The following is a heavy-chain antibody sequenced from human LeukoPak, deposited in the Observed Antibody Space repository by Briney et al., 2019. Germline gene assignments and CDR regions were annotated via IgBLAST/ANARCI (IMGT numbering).Heavy chain of an antibody. Sequence: PSETLSLTCTVSGGSISSSSYYWGWIRQPPGKGLEWIGSIYYSGSTYYNPSLKSRVTISVDTSKNQFSLKLSSVTAADTAVYYCATTAGGYSHGLFDYWGQGTLVTVSS. CDR3: ATTAGGYSHGLFDY. J-gene: IGHJ4*02. CDR2: IYYSGST. CDR1: GGSISSSSYY. D-gene: IGHD5-18*01. V-gene: IGHV4-39*07.